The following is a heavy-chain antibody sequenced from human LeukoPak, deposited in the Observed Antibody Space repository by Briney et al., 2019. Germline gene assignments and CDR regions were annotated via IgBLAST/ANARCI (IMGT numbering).Heavy chain of an antibody. V-gene: IGHV3-30*18. J-gene: IGHJ6*02. CDR1: GFTFSSYG. CDR3: AKAVGWHLYGMDV. CDR2: ISYDGSNK. D-gene: IGHD6-19*01. Sequence: GGSLRLSCAASGFTFSSYGMHWVRQAPGKGLEWVAVISYDGSNKYYADSVKGRFTISRDNSKNTLYLQMNSLRAEDTAVYYRAKAVGWHLYGMDVWGQGTTVTVSS.